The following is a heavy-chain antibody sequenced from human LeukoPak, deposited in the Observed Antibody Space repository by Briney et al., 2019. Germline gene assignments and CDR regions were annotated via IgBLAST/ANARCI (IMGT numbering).Heavy chain of an antibody. CDR2: ISSRGNPI. CDR3: ARLMVRGVITNDY. V-gene: IGHV3-48*03. J-gene: IGHJ4*02. D-gene: IGHD3-10*01. CDR1: GFTFRSYE. Sequence: GGSLRLSCAASGFTFRSYEMNWVREAPGKGLEWVSYISSRGNPIYYADYVKRRFTISRDNAKKSLYLQMNSLRAEDTAGYYCARLMVRGVITNDYRGQGTLVTVSS.